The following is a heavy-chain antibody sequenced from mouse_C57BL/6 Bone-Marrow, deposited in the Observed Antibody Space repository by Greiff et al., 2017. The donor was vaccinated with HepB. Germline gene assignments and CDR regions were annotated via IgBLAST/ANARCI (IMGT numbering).Heavy chain of an antibody. V-gene: IGHV14-4*01. Sequence: VQLQQSGAELVRPGASVKLSCTASGFNIKDDYMHWVKQRPEQGLEWIGWIDPENGDTEYASKFPGKATITADTSSNTAYLQLSSLTSEDTAVYYCTTFITTVVATTRRVYFDYWGQGTTLTVSS. CDR2: IDPENGDT. J-gene: IGHJ2*01. D-gene: IGHD1-1*01. CDR1: GFNIKDDY. CDR3: TTFITTVVATTRRVYFDY.